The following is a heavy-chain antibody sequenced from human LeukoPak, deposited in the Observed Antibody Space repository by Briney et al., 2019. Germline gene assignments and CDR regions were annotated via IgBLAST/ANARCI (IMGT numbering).Heavy chain of an antibody. CDR2: INSDGSST. CDR1: RFTFSTYW. J-gene: IGHJ3*02. Sequence: GGSLRLSCAASRFTFSTYWMHWVRQAPGKGLVWVSRINSDGSSTGYADSVKGRFTISRDNAKNSLYLQMNSLRAEDTAVYYCARAVGGYYGSGSYRTFAFDIWGQGTMVTVSS. V-gene: IGHV3-74*01. CDR3: ARAVGGYYGSGSYRTFAFDI. D-gene: IGHD3-10*01.